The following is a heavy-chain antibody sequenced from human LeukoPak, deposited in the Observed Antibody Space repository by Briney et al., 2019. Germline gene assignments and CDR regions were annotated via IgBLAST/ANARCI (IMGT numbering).Heavy chain of an antibody. Sequence: GGSLRLSCAASGFTFSSYAMSWVRQAPGKGLEWVSAISGSGGSTYYADSVKGRFTISRDNSKNTLYLQMSSLRAEDTAVYYCARIQYSGYDSGYWGQGTLVTVSS. D-gene: IGHD5-12*01. V-gene: IGHV3-23*01. J-gene: IGHJ4*02. CDR2: ISGSGGST. CDR3: ARIQYSGYDSGY. CDR1: GFTFSSYA.